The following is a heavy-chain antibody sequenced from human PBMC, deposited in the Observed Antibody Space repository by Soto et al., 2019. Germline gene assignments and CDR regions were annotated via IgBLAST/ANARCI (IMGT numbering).Heavy chain of an antibody. V-gene: IGHV3-23*01. CDR1: GFAFDSHW. CDR2: ISGSGSST. Sequence: GGSLRLSCAAAGFAFDSHWMHWVRQAPGKGLVWVSAISGSGSSTYYADSVKGRFTISRDNSKNTLYLQMNSLRAEDTAVYYCAKDIIWDYIRGSYRSYYFDYWGQGTLVTVSS. J-gene: IGHJ4*02. CDR3: AKDIIWDYIRGSYRSYYFDY. D-gene: IGHD3-16*02.